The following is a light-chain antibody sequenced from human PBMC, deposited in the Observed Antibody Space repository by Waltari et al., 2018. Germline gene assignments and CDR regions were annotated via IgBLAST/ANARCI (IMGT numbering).Light chain of an antibody. J-gene: IGKJ4*01. CDR1: QGISNY. CDR2: GAS. V-gene: IGKV1-27*01. Sequence: DIQVTQSPSSLSASLGHRVTITCRASQGISNYLAWYQKTPGTVPRILIYGASTLQSGVPSRFSGSGSGTHFTLTISSLQPEDVATYYCQKYDGAPLTFGGGTKVEIK. CDR3: QKYDGAPLT.